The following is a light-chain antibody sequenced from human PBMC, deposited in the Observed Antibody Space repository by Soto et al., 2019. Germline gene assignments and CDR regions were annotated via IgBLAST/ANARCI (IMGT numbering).Light chain of an antibody. Sequence: VQMTLSPSSLSASVGGRFTVTCRASQSISSYLNWYQQKLGKAPKLLIYAASSLHSGVPSRFSGSGSGTDFTFTISSLQPEDFATYYCQQSYSSPPAFGQGSKV. CDR3: QQSYSSPPA. V-gene: IGKV1-39*01. CDR2: AAS. J-gene: IGKJ1*01. CDR1: QSISSY.